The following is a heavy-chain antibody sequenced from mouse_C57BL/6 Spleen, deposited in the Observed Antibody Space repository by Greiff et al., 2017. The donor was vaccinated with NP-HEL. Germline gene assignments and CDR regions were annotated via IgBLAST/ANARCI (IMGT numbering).Heavy chain of an antibody. J-gene: IGHJ2*01. CDR1: GFTFSSYG. CDR3: ARHGGSSSYFDY. CDR2: ISSGGSYT. V-gene: IGHV5-6*02. D-gene: IGHD1-1*01. Sequence: EVKLEESGGDLVKPGGSLKLSCAASGFTFSSYGMSWVRQTPDKRLEWVATISSGGSYTYYPDSVKGRFPISRDNAKNTLYLQMSSLKSEDTAMYYCARHGGSSSYFDYWGQGTTLTVSS.